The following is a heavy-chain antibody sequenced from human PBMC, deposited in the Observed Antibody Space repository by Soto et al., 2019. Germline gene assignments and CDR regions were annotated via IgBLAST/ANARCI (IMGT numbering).Heavy chain of an antibody. CDR1: GGSMSSFY. J-gene: IGHJ5*02. Sequence: VQLQESGPGLAKPSETLSLTCTVSGGSMSSFYWSWIRQPPGKGLEWIGNVFYSGSTIYTPSLKSRVTISVDTSKSQFSLKLSSVTAADTAVYYCAKEICDPNGCYGRWLDPWGQGTLVTVSS. CDR3: AKEICDPNGCYGRWLDP. CDR2: VFYSGST. D-gene: IGHD2-15*01. V-gene: IGHV4-59*01.